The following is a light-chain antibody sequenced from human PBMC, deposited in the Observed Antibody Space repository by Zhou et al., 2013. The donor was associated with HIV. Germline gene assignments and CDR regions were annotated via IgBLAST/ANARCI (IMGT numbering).Light chain of an antibody. J-gene: IGKJ2*01. CDR3: QQYESYFYA. Sequence: DIQMTQSPSTLSASVGDRVTITCRASQNIDDWLAWYQQKPGKAPKLLIYKASSLQSGVPSRFSGSGSGTEFTLTISSLQPDDFATYYCQQYESYFYAFGQGTKLEIK. V-gene: IGKV1-5*03. CDR2: KAS. CDR1: QNIDDW.